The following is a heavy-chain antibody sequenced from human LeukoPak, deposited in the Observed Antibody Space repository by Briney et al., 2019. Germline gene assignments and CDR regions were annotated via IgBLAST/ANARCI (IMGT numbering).Heavy chain of an antibody. CDR1: GGSSSTYY. V-gene: IGHV4-59*01. CDR2: MSYSGST. D-gene: IGHD3-3*01. Sequence: PSETLSLTCSVSGGSSSTYYWSWIRQPPGKGLEWIGYMSYSGSTNYNPSLKSRVTISGDTSKNHFSLKLRSVTAADTAVYYCARVIMSSAYYYYMDVWGKGTTVTVSS. J-gene: IGHJ6*03. CDR3: ARVIMSSAYYYYMDV.